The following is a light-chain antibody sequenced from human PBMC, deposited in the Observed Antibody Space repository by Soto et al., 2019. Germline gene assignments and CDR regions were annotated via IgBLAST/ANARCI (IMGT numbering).Light chain of an antibody. CDR1: ASDIGRYNY. J-gene: IGLJ1*01. Sequence: QSALTQPPSASGSPGQSVTISCNGTASDIGRYNYVSWYQHHPGKAPKLIIYEVTKRPSGVPDRFSGSKSGNTASLTVSGLQADDEADYYCNSYVGSNNYVFGTGTKLTVL. V-gene: IGLV2-8*01. CDR2: EVT. CDR3: NSYVGSNNYV.